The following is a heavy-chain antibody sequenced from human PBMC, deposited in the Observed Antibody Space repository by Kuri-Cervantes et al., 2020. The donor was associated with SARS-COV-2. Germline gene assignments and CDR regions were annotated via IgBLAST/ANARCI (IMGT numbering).Heavy chain of an antibody. CDR1: GFTFSSYG. CDR3: AKTHSRDTAMVSFDY. V-gene: IGHV3-30*18. CDR2: ISYDGSNK. J-gene: IGHJ4*02. D-gene: IGHD5-18*01. Sequence: GESLKISCAASGFTFSSYGMHWVRQAPGKGLEWVAVISYDGSNKYYADSVKGRFTISRDNSKNTLYLQMNSLRAEDTAVYYCAKTHSRDTAMVSFDYWGQGTLVTVSS.